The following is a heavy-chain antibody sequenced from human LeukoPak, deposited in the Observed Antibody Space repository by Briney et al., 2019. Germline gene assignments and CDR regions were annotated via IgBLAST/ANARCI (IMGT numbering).Heavy chain of an antibody. V-gene: IGHV1-2*02. CDR1: GYTFTGYY. D-gene: IGHD3-22*01. Sequence: ASVKVSCKASGYTFTGYYMHWVRQAPGQGLEWMGWINPNSGGTNYAQKFQGRVTMTRDTSISTAYMELSRLRSDDTAVYYCARVLYYYDSSGYYTWGPGTLVTVSS. CDR2: INPNSGGT. CDR3: ARVLYYYDSSGYYT. J-gene: IGHJ5*02.